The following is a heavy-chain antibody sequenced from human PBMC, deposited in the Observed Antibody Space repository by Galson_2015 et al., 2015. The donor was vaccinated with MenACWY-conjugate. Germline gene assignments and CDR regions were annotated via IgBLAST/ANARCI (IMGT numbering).Heavy chain of an antibody. D-gene: IGHD6-6*01. J-gene: IGHJ5*02. CDR3: AKGTTASRPNWFDP. CDR1: GFTFSNYN. Sequence: SLRLSCAASGFTFSNYNMSWVRLTPGKGLEWVSCISSTGSYIYYADSLKGRFTISRDNAKNSLYLQMNSLTSEDTAVYYCAKGTTASRPNWFDPWGQGTLVTVSS. V-gene: IGHV3-21*01. CDR2: ISSTGSYI.